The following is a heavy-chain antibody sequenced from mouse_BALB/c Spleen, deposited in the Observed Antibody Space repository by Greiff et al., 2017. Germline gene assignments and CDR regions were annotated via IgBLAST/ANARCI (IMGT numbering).Heavy chain of an antibody. D-gene: IGHD2-10*02. CDR2: ISSGGSYT. Sequence: EVQRVESGGDLVKPGGSLKLSCAASGFTFSSYGMSWVRQTPDKRLEWVATISSGGSYTYYPDSVKGRFTISRDNAKNTLYLQMSSLKSEDTAMYYCARQREYGNPFAYWGQGTLVTVSA. CDR3: ARQREYGNPFAY. CDR1: GFTFSSYG. J-gene: IGHJ3*01. V-gene: IGHV5-6*01.